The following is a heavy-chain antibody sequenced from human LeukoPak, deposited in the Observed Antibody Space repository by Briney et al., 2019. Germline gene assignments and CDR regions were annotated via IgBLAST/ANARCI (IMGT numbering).Heavy chain of an antibody. Sequence: SETLSLTCAVSGGSISSGGYSWSWIRQPPGKGLEWIGYIYHSGSTYYNPSLKSRVTISVDRSKNQFSLKLSSVTAADTAVYYCARGPYSSTHFDYWGQGALVTVSS. CDR3: ARGPYSSTHFDY. J-gene: IGHJ4*02. CDR1: GGSISSGGYS. CDR2: IYHSGST. V-gene: IGHV4-30-2*01. D-gene: IGHD6-13*01.